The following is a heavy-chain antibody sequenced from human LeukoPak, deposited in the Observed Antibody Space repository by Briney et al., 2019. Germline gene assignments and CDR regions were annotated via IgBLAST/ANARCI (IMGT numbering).Heavy chain of an antibody. V-gene: IGHV4-59*08. CDR2: IYYSGST. CDR1: GGSISSYY. D-gene: IGHD3-9*01. J-gene: IGHJ6*02. Sequence: PSETLSLTCTVSGGSISSYYWSWIRQPPGQGMEWIGYIYYSGSTNYNPSLKSRVTISVDTSKNQFSLKLSSVTAADTAVYYCARHRRQYDILSGPGVYYYSGMDVWGQGTTVTVSS. CDR3: ARHRRQYDILSGPGVYYYSGMDV.